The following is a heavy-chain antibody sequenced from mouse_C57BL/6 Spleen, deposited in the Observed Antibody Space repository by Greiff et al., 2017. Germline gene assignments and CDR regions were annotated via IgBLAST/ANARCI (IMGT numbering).Heavy chain of an antibody. CDR2: ISYDGSN. J-gene: IGHJ2*01. Sequence: ESGPGLVKPSQSLSLTCSVTGYSITSGYYWNWIRQFPGNKLEWMGYISYDGSNNYNPSLKNRISITRDTSKNQFFLKLNSVTTEDTATYYCARDGSSDYWGQGTTLTVSS. V-gene: IGHV3-6*01. CDR1: GYSITSGYY. CDR3: ARDGSSDY. D-gene: IGHD1-1*01.